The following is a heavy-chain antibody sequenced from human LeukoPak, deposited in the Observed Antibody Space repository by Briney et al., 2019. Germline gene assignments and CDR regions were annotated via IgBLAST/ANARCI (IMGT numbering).Heavy chain of an antibody. CDR2: ISYDGSNK. Sequence: GSSLRLSCAASGFTFSSYAMHWVRQAPGKGLEWVAVISYDGSNKYYADSVKGRFTISRDNSKNTLYLQMNSLRAEDTAVYYCARAPRYYYDSSGYYYLTHFDYWGQGTLVTVSS. V-gene: IGHV3-30*04. CDR1: GFTFSSYA. D-gene: IGHD3-22*01. CDR3: ARAPRYYYDSSGYYYLTHFDY. J-gene: IGHJ4*02.